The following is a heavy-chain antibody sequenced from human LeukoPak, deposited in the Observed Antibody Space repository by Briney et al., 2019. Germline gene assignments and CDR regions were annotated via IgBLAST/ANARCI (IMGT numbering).Heavy chain of an antibody. J-gene: IGHJ3*02. CDR1: GFTFSNYA. Sequence: GESLRLSCAASGFTFSNYAMSWVRQAPGKGLEWVSAISGSGGYTYYADSVKGRFAISRDNSKKTLYLQMKSLRAEDTAVYYCAKGMNSYASGALGIWGQGTMVTVSS. D-gene: IGHD5-18*01. CDR2: ISGSGGYT. CDR3: AKGMNSYASGALGI. V-gene: IGHV3-23*01.